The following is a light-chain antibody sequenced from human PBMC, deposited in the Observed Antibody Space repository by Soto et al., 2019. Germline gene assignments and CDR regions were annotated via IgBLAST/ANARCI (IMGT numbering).Light chain of an antibody. CDR2: GAS. V-gene: IGKV3-20*01. Sequence: EIVLTQSPGTLSLSPGERATLSCRASQSVSSIYLAWYQQKPGQAPRLLIYGASSRATGIPDRFSGSGSGTDFTITISRLEPEDFAVYYFQQYGSSRWTFGQGTKVEI. CDR3: QQYGSSRWT. J-gene: IGKJ1*01. CDR1: QSVSSIY.